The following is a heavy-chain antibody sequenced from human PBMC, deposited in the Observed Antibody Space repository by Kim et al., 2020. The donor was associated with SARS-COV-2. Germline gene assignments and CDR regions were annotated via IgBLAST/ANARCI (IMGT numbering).Heavy chain of an antibody. CDR2: ISSSSSYI. V-gene: IGHV3-21*01. D-gene: IGHD1-26*01. CDR3: ARYRDGSHTTATDY. J-gene: IGHJ4*02. Sequence: GGSLRLSCAASGFTFSSYSMNWVRQAPGKGLEWVSSISSSSSYIYYADSVKGRFTISRDNAKNSLYLQMNSLRAEDTAVYYCARYRDGSHTTATDYWGQGTLFTVSS. CDR1: GFTFSSYS.